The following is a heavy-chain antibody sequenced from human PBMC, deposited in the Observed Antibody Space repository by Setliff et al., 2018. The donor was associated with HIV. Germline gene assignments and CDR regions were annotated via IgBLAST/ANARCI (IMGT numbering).Heavy chain of an antibody. J-gene: IGHJ5*02. Sequence: SETLSLTCTVSGGSISSYYWSWIRQPAGKGLEWIGHIYISGSTNYNPSFNSRVTMLVDTSKNQFSLRLTSVTAADTAMYHCARDRSSGWSKDWFDTWGQGILVTVSS. CDR3: ARDRSSGWSKDWFDT. V-gene: IGHV4-4*07. CDR2: IYISGST. D-gene: IGHD6-19*01. CDR1: GGSISSYY.